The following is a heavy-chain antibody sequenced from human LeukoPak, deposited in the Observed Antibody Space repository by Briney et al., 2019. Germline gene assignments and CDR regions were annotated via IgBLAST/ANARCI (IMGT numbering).Heavy chain of an antibody. V-gene: IGHV3-66*01. Sequence: GGSLRLSCAASGFTVSSNYMSWVRQAPGKGLEWVSVIYSGGSTYYADSVKGRFTISRDNSKNTLYLQMNSLGAEDTAVYYCARGGHCSGASCYQPNDYWGQGTLVTVSS. CDR2: IYSGGST. D-gene: IGHD2-15*01. J-gene: IGHJ4*02. CDR3: ARGGHCSGASCYQPNDY. CDR1: GFTVSSNY.